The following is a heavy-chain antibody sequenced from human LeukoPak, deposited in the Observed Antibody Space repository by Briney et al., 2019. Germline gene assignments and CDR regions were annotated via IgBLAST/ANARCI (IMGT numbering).Heavy chain of an antibody. D-gene: IGHD3-10*01. Sequence: GASVKVSCKASGYTFTSYDINWVRQATGQGPEWMGWMNPNSGNTGYAQKFQGRVTMTRNTSISTAYMELSSLRSEDTAVYYCARGRNMVRGVISLGYWGQGTLVTVSS. J-gene: IGHJ4*02. CDR1: GYTFTSYD. CDR3: ARGRNMVRGVISLGY. V-gene: IGHV1-8*01. CDR2: MNPNSGNT.